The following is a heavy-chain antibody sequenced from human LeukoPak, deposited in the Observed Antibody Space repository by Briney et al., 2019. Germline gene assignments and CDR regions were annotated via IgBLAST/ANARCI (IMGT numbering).Heavy chain of an antibody. CDR3: ARDLAVYDSSGYYAFDI. CDR2: IYSGGST. Sequence: PGGSLRLSCAASGFTVSSNYMSWARQAPGKGLEWVSVIYSGGSTYYADSVKGRFTISRDNSKNTLYLQMNSLRAEDTAVYYCARDLAVYDSSGYYAFDIWGQGTMVTVSS. CDR1: GFTVSSNY. D-gene: IGHD3-22*01. J-gene: IGHJ3*02. V-gene: IGHV3-53*01.